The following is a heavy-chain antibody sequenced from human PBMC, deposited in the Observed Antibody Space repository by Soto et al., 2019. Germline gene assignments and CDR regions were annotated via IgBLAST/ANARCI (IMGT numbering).Heavy chain of an antibody. J-gene: IGHJ4*02. CDR2: IWYDGSNK. CDR1: GFTFSSYG. Sequence: QVQLVESGGGVVQPGRSLRLSCAASGFTFSSYGMHWVRQAPGKGLEWVAVIWYDGSNKYYADSVKGRFTISRDNSKNTLYLQMKSLRAEDTAVYYCARDYDSSGYPRYYFDYWGQGTQVTVSS. V-gene: IGHV3-33*01. CDR3: ARDYDSSGYPRYYFDY. D-gene: IGHD3-22*01.